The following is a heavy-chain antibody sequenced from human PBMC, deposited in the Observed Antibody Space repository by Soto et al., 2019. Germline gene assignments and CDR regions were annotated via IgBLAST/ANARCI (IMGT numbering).Heavy chain of an antibody. CDR1: GGTFSSYA. V-gene: IGHV1-69*13. J-gene: IGHJ4*02. CDR2: IIPIFGTA. CDR3: ASVLAGRWLSSVGHYAY. Sequence: SVKVSCKASGGTFSSYAISWVRHAPGQGLEWMGGIIPIFGTANYAQKFQGRVTITADEATSTADMELSSLRSEDTAVSYCASVLAGRWLSSVGHYAYRGRGSLVTVSS. D-gene: IGHD4-17*01.